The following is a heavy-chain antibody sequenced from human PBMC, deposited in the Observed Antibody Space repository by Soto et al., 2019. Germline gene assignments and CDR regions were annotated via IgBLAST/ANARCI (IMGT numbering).Heavy chain of an antibody. CDR3: AKGKADYYGSGSPMDV. J-gene: IGHJ6*02. CDR2: ISYDGSNK. Sequence: QVQLVESGGGVVQPGRSLRLSCAASGFTFSSYGMHWVRQAPGKGLEWVAVISYDGSNKYYADSVKGRFTISRDNSKNTLYLQMNSLRAEDTAVYYCAKGKADYYGSGSPMDVWGQGTTVTVSS. CDR1: GFTFSSYG. V-gene: IGHV3-30*18. D-gene: IGHD3-10*01.